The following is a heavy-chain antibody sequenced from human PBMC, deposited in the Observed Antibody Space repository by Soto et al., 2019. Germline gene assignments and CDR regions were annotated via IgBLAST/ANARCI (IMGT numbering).Heavy chain of an antibody. J-gene: IGHJ4*02. CDR3: ARGSHLAITMVRGVREARFDY. D-gene: IGHD3-10*01. CDR1: GGSFSGYY. V-gene: IGHV4-34*01. CDR2: INHSGST. Sequence: QVQLQQWGAGLLKPSETLSLTCAVYGGSFSGYYWSWIRQPPGKGLEWIGEINHSGSTNYNPSLKRRVTLSVDTSKNQFSLKLRSVTAADTAVYYCARGSHLAITMVRGVREARFDYWGQGTLVTVSS.